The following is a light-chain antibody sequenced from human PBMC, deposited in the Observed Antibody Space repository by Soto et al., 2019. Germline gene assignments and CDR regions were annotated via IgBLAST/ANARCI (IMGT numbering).Light chain of an antibody. Sequence: QSALTQPRSVSGSPGQSVTISCTGTSSDVGGYNYVSWYQQHPGKAPKLMIYDVSKRPSGVPDRFSGSKSGNTASLTISGLLAEEGADYYCCSYAGNYTHVFGTGTKLTVL. J-gene: IGLJ1*01. CDR2: DVS. CDR3: CSYAGNYTHV. CDR1: SSDVGGYNY. V-gene: IGLV2-11*01.